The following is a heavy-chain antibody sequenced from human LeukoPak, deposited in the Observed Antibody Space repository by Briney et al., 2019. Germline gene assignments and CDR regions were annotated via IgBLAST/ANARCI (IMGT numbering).Heavy chain of an antibody. V-gene: IGHV3-48*01. D-gene: IGHD2-15*01. J-gene: IGHJ4*02. CDR3: ARGRDGWYFDY. CDR2: ISSSSSSI. CDR1: GFTFSSYS. Sequence: PGGSLRLSCAASGFTFSSYSMNWVRQAPGKGLEWVSYISSSSSSIYYADSVKGRFTISRDNAKSSLYLQMNSLRAEDTAVYYCARGRDGWYFDYWGQGTLVSVSS.